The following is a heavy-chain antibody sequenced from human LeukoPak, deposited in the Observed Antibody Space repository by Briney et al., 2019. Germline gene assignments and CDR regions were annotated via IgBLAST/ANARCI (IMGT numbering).Heavy chain of an antibody. CDR1: GGSVRNYY. CDR2: IQTSGNT. V-gene: IGHV4-4*07. D-gene: IGHD6-19*01. CDR3: ASDRGSGWFDY. Sequence: PSETLSLTCTVSGGSVRNYYWNWIRQPAGKGLEWVGRIQTSGNTNYSPSLKSRITISVDRSKNQVSLKLSPVTAADTAVYYCASDRGSGWFDYWGQGTLVTVSS. J-gene: IGHJ4*02.